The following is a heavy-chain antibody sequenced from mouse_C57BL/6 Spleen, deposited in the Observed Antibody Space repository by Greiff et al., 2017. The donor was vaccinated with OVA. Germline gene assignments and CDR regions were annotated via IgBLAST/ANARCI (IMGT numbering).Heavy chain of an antibody. CDR3: ARGDYYGSSPMDY. J-gene: IGHJ4*01. D-gene: IGHD1-1*01. V-gene: IGHV1-42*01. CDR2: INPSTGGT. Sequence: VQLQQSGPELVKPGASVKISCKASGYSFTGYYMNWVKQSPEKSLEWIGEINPSTGGTTYNQKFKAKATLTVDKSSSTAYMQLKSLTSEDSAVYYCARGDYYGSSPMDYWGQGTSLTVSS. CDR1: GYSFTGYY.